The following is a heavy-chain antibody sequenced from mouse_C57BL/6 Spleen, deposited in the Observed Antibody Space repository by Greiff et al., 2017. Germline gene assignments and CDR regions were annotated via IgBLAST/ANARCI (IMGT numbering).Heavy chain of an antibody. D-gene: IGHD4-1*01. CDR3: AAGESYYAMGY. CDR2: INPNNGGT. J-gene: IGHJ4*01. CDR1: GYTFTDYY. V-gene: IGHV1-26*01. Sequence: EVQLQQSGPELVKPGASVKISCKASGYTFTDYYMNWVKQSHGKSLEWIGDINPNNGGTSYNQKFKGKATLTVDKSSSTAYMELRSLTSEDSAVYYCAAGESYYAMGYWGQGTSVTGSS.